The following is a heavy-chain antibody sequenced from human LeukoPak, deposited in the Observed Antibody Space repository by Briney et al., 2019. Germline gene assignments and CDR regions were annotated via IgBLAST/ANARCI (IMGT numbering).Heavy chain of an antibody. D-gene: IGHD3-22*01. Sequence: ASVRVSCKVSGYSVAELSMHWVRQARGKGLEWLGGLHPEEGETIYAQRFQGRVTMTEDTSTDTVYLELNSLRSEDTAVYYCATGLHIYDSGGHYYWDQGTLVTVSS. V-gene: IGHV1-24*01. CDR3: ATGLHIYDSGGHYY. CDR2: LHPEEGET. J-gene: IGHJ4*02. CDR1: GYSVAELS.